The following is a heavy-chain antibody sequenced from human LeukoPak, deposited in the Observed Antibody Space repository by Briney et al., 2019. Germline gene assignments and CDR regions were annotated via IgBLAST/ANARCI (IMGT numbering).Heavy chain of an antibody. D-gene: IGHD2-2*01. CDR2: IYTSGST. CDR1: GGSLSSYY. V-gene: IGHV4-4*07. J-gene: IGHJ5*02. CDR3: ARDRLYCSSTSCTNWFDP. Sequence: SETLSLICTVSGGSLSSYYWSWIRQPAGKGLEWIGRIYTSGSTNYNPSLKSRVTMSVDTSKNQFSLKLSSVTAADTAVYYCARDRLYCSSTSCTNWFDPWGQGTLVTVSS.